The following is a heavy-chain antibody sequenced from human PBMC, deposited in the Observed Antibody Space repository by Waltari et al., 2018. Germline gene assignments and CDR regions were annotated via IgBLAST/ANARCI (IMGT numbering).Heavy chain of an antibody. D-gene: IGHD2-21*01. J-gene: IGHJ5*02. CDR3: ARGRDVFANFDYNWFDP. Sequence: QVQLVQSGVEVLRHGASVKVSCQSSGYTFINHEINWGRQAAGQGFEWRGWVNPNSGSTAYAQKFQGRITMTWDTSISTAYMEMSNLRSDDTAVLYCARGRDVFANFDYNWFDPWGQGTLVTVSS. V-gene: IGHV1-8*02. CDR2: VNPNSGST. CDR1: GYTFINHE.